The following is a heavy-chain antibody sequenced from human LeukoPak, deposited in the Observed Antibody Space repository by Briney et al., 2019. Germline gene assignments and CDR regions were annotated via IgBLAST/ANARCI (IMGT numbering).Heavy chain of an antibody. Sequence: SQTLSLTCTVSGGSISSGGYYWSWIRQHLGKGLEWIGYIYYSGSTYYNPSLKSRVTISVDTSKNQFSLKLSSVTAADTAVYYCARLEAGYCSGGSCYHYYGMDVWGQGTTVTVSS. J-gene: IGHJ6*02. V-gene: IGHV4-31*03. D-gene: IGHD2-15*01. CDR1: GGSISSGGYY. CDR2: IYYSGST. CDR3: ARLEAGYCSGGSCYHYYGMDV.